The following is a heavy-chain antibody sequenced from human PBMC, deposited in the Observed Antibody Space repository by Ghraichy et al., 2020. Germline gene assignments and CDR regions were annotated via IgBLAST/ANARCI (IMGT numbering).Heavy chain of an antibody. CDR3: ARHWAGEYSSSPAGGFEY. V-gene: IGHV5-10-1*01. CDR2: IDPSDSYT. J-gene: IGHJ4*02. CDR1: GYKFTSYW. Sequence: GESLNISCKGSGYKFTSYWISWVRQMPGKGLEWMGRIDPSDSYTNYSPSFQGHVTISVDKSISIVYLQWSSLKASDTAMYYCARHWAGEYSSSPAGGFEYWGQGILVTVSS. D-gene: IGHD6-6*01.